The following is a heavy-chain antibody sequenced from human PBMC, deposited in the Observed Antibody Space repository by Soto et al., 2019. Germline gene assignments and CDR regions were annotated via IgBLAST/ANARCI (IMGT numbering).Heavy chain of an antibody. CDR3: ARSKAAAGIGGTYNYYYYMDV. D-gene: IGHD6-13*01. CDR1: GFTFSSYG. Sequence: PGGSLRLSCAASGFTFSSYGMHWVRQAPGKGLEWVAVISYDGSNKYYADSVKGRFTISRDNSKNTLYLQMNSLRAEDTAVYYCARSKAAAGIGGTYNYYYYMDVWGKGTTVTVSS. CDR2: ISYDGSNK. J-gene: IGHJ6*03. V-gene: IGHV3-30*03.